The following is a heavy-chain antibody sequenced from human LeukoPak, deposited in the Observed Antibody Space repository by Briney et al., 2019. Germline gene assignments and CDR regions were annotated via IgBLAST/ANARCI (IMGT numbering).Heavy chain of an antibody. CDR2: INHSGST. J-gene: IGHJ4*02. CDR3: ARGRGAARH. Sequence: TTSETLSLTCAVYGGSFSGYSWSWIRRPPGKGLEWIGEINHSGSTNYNPSLKSRVTISVDTSKNQFSLKLSSVTAADTAVYYCARGRGAARHWGQGTLVTVSS. V-gene: IGHV4-34*01. D-gene: IGHD6-6*01. CDR1: GGSFSGYS.